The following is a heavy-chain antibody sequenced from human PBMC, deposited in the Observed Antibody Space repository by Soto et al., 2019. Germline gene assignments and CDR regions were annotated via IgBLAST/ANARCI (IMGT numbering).Heavy chain of an antibody. D-gene: IGHD2-21*02. J-gene: IGHJ4*02. Sequence: GASVKVSCKASGYTFTSYGISWVRQAPGQGLEWLGWISTYNGNTNSAPRLQDRLTLTTDTSTNTAYMELRSLTSDDTAVYYCARDERDSCSGGDCFYFDYWGQGTLVTVSS. CDR2: ISTYNGNT. CDR1: GYTFTSYG. V-gene: IGHV1-18*04. CDR3: ARDERDSCSGGDCFYFDY.